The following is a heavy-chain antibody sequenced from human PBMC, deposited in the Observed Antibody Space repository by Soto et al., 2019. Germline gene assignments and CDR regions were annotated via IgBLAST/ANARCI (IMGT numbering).Heavy chain of an antibody. J-gene: IGHJ4*02. CDR2: XIXXXXXA. Sequence: ASVKVSCKASGGTFSSYGISLVRQAPGQGLEXXGXXIXXXXXAXXAQNFQGRVTLTADESTSTAYMELISMSSEDTAVYYCARAIGNQIDYWGLGTLVTVSS. CDR1: GGTFSSYG. V-gene: IGHV1-69*13. D-gene: IGHD1-1*01. CDR3: ARAIGNQIDY.